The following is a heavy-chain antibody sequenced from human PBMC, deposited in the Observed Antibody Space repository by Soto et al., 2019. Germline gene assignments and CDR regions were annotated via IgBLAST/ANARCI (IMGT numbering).Heavy chain of an antibody. Sequence: QVQLQESGPGLVKPSQTLSLTCTVSGGSISSGGYYWSWIRQHPGKGLEWIGYIYYSGSTYYNPSLKSRVNISVDTSKNPFSLKLSSVTAADTAVYYCARSSTSANYFDYWGQGTLVTVSS. CDR2: IYYSGST. D-gene: IGHD2-2*01. V-gene: IGHV4-31*03. J-gene: IGHJ4*02. CDR3: ARSSTSANYFDY. CDR1: GGSISSGGYY.